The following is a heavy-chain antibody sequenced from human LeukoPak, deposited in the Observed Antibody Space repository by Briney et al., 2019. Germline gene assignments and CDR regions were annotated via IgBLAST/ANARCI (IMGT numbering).Heavy chain of an antibody. CDR3: ARTEYYYDSSGYYDY. CDR2: IYYSGST. V-gene: IGHV4-59*02. D-gene: IGHD3-22*01. J-gene: IGHJ4*02. CDR1: GGSVTSTN. Sequence: SETLSLTCDVSGGSVTSTNWWTWVRQPPGKGLEWIGYIYYSGSTNYNPSLKSRVTISVDTSKNQFSLKLSSVTAADTAVYYCARTEYYYDSSGYYDYWGQGTLVTVSS.